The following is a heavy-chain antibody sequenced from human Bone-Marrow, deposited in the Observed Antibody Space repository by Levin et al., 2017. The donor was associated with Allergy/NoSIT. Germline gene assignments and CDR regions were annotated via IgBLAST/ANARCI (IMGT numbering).Heavy chain of an antibody. J-gene: IGHJ4*02. V-gene: IGHV3-30-3*01. CDR1: GFTFSSYA. CDR3: ARQKRSDFDY. Sequence: RGESLKISCAASGFTFSSYAMHWVRQAPGKGLEWVAVISYDGSNKYYADSVKGRFTISRDNSKNTLYLQMNSLRAEDTAVYYCARQKRSDFDYWGQGTLVTVSS. CDR2: ISYDGSNK.